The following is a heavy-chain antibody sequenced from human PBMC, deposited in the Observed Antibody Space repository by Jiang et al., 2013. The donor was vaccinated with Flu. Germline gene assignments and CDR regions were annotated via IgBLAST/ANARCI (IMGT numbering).Heavy chain of an antibody. CDR1: GFSLSTSGVG. D-gene: IGHD6-13*01. J-gene: IGHJ6*03. Sequence: KPTQTLTLTCTFSGFSLSTSGVGVGWIRQPPGKALEWLALIYWDDDKRYSPSLKSRLTITKDTSKNQVVLTMTNMDPVDTATYYCAHYCTGYSSSWYGDHYYYMDVWGKGTTVTVSS. V-gene: IGHV2-5*02. CDR2: IYWDDDK. CDR3: AHYCTGYSSSWYGDHYYYMDV.